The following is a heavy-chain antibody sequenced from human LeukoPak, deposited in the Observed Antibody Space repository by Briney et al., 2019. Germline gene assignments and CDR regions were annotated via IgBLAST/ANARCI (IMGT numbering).Heavy chain of an antibody. Sequence: QSGGSLRLSCSASGFTFSGYAMLWVRQAPGKGLECVSAISSGGSTHHADSVKSRFTISRDDSENTLYLQMSSLRTEDTAVYYCAMTWNCDCWGRGTLVTVSS. J-gene: IGHJ4*02. CDR3: AMTWNCDC. CDR2: ISSGGST. V-gene: IGHV3-64D*09. CDR1: GFTFSGYA. D-gene: IGHD1-1*01.